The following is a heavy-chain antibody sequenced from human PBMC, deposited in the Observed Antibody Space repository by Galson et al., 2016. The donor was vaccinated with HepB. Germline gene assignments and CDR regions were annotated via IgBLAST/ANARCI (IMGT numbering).Heavy chain of an antibody. CDR1: ANVWMTQA. J-gene: IGHJ6*02. CDR3: ARARGYTSTYGGGYHYGMDV. V-gene: IGHV3-21*01. Sequence: SLRLSCAGSANVWMTQASMSWVRQAPGKGLEWVASISSGSSYLNYADSVKGRFTISRDDAKNSVYLQMNILRAEDTAVYHCARARGYTSTYGGGYHYGMDVWGQGTTVTVSS. CDR2: ISSGSSYL. D-gene: IGHD5-18*01.